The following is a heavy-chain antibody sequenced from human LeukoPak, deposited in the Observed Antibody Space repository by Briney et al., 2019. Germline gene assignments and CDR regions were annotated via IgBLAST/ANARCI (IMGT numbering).Heavy chain of an antibody. V-gene: IGHV1-69*13. CDR3: ARGARDCSSTSCWGDYYYYYYMDV. D-gene: IGHD2-2*01. J-gene: IGHJ6*03. CDR1: GGTFSSYA. CDR2: IIPIFGTA. Sequence: ASVKVSCKASGGTFSSYAISWVRQAPGQGLEWMGGIIPIFGTANYAQKFQGRVTITADESTSTAYMELSSLRSEDTAVYYCARGARDCSSTSCWGDYYYYYYMDVWGKGTTVTISS.